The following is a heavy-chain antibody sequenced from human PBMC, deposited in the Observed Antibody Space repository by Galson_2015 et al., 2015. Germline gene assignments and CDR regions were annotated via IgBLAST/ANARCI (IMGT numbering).Heavy chain of an antibody. D-gene: IGHD3-3*01. CDR2: IKQDGSEK. CDR1: GFTFSSYW. Sequence: SLRLSCAASGFTFSSYWMSWVRQAPGKGLEWVANIKQDGSEKYYVDSVKGRFTISRDNAKNSLYLQMNSLRAEDTAVYYCARAQTDEYYDFWSGSYYFDYWDQGTLVTVSS. J-gene: IGHJ4*02. V-gene: IGHV3-7*01. CDR3: ARAQTDEYYDFWSGSYYFDY.